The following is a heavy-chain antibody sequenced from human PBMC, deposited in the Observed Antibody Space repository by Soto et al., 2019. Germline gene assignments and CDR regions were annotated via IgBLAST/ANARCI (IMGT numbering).Heavy chain of an antibody. V-gene: IGHV3-23*01. Sequence: GGSLRLSCAASGFTFSSYAMSWVRQAPGKGLEWVSAISGSGGSTYYADSVKGRFTISRDNSKNTLYLQMNSLRAEDTAVYYCAKERGITMIVVVITIFDYWGQGTLVTVSS. CDR2: ISGSGGST. J-gene: IGHJ4*02. D-gene: IGHD3-22*01. CDR1: GFTFSSYA. CDR3: AKERGITMIVVVITIFDY.